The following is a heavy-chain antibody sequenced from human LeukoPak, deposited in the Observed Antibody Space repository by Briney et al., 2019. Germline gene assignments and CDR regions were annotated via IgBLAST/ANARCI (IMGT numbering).Heavy chain of an antibody. CDR3: ARHSDYYDSSGYYSDY. J-gene: IGHJ4*02. Sequence: GESLKISCKGPGYSFTSYWIGWVRQMPGKGLEWMGIIYPGDSDTRYSPSFQGQVTISADKSISTAYLQWSSLKASDTAMYYCARHSDYYDSSGYYSDYWGQGTLVTVSS. CDR1: GYSFTSYW. CDR2: IYPGDSDT. V-gene: IGHV5-51*01. D-gene: IGHD3-22*01.